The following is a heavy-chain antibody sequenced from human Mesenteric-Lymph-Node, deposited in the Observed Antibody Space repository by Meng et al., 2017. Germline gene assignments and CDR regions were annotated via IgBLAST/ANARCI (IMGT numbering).Heavy chain of an antibody. CDR1: GFTFSSYA. V-gene: IGHV3-20*04. Sequence: GESLKISCAASGFTFSSYAMSWVRQAPGKGLEWVSGINWNGGSTGYADSVKGRFTISRDNAKNSLYLQMNSLRAEDTALYYCARDPLSEGTGFQHWGQGTLVTVSS. D-gene: IGHD3-16*01. J-gene: IGHJ1*01. CDR3: ARDPLSEGTGFQH. CDR2: INWNGGST.